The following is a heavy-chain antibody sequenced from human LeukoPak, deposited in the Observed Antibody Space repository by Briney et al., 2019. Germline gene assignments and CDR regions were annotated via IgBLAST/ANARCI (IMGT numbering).Heavy chain of an antibody. CDR2: ISAYNGNT. V-gene: IGHV1-18*01. CDR3: ARGYDFWSPYYYGMDV. D-gene: IGHD3-3*01. CDR1: GYTFTSYG. J-gene: IGHJ6*02. Sequence: ASVKVSCKASGYTFTSYGISWVRQAPGQGLEWMGWISAYNGNTNYAQKLQGRVTMTTDTSTSTAYMELRRLRSDDTAVYYCARGYDFWSPYYYGMDVWGQGTTVTVSS.